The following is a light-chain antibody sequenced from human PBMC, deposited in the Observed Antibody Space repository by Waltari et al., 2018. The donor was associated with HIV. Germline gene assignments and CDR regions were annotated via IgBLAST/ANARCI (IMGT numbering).Light chain of an antibody. CDR2: AAT. Sequence: DIQMTHSPSSLSASLGDEVIITCRASQNIKNYVNWYRQKPGGAPKLLIYAATNLQSGVPGMFRGGGSGTDFTLTINNLQPEDSAIYICQQTDSASMTFGRGTRV. CDR1: QNIKNY. V-gene: IGKV1-39*01. CDR3: QQTDSASMT. J-gene: IGKJ5*01.